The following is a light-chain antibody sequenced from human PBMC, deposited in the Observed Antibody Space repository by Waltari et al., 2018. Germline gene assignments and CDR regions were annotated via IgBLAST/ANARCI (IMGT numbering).Light chain of an antibody. CDR2: KGI. J-gene: IGLJ3*02. V-gene: IGLV8-61*01. CDR3: SMYMGSGVWV. CDR1: SGSVSSTSY. Sequence: QTVVTQEPSLSVSPGGTVTLTCALSSGSVSSTSYPTWYQHTPGQPPRTLVYKGISRSSGVPDRFSGSILGNTAALTITGAQADDESDYYSSMYMGSGVWVFGGGTKLTVL.